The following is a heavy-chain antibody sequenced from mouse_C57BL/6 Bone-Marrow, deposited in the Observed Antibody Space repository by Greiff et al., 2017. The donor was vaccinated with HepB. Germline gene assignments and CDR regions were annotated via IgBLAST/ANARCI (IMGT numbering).Heavy chain of an antibody. J-gene: IGHJ4*01. Sequence: VQLQQSGAELVRPGTSVKLSCKASGYTFTSYWMHWVKQRPGQGLEWIGVIDPSDSYTNYNQKFKGKATLTVDTSSSTAYMQLSSLTSEDSAVYYCARATGGRYYAMDYWGQGTSVTVFS. CDR3: ARATGGRYYAMDY. CDR2: IDPSDSYT. D-gene: IGHD1-1*01. V-gene: IGHV1-59*01. CDR1: GYTFTSYW.